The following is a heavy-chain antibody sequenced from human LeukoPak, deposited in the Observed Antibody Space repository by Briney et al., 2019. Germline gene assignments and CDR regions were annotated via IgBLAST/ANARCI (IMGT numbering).Heavy chain of an antibody. V-gene: IGHV3-7*01. Sequence: GVSLRLSCAASGFTFSNYWMSWVRQAPGKGLEWVANINQDGSVKYYVDSLRGRFTISRDNAKISLYLQVNSLRVEDTAVYFCARVGYSSSSMDYWGQGTLVTVSS. CDR1: GFTFSNYW. CDR3: ARVGYSSSSMDY. J-gene: IGHJ4*02. D-gene: IGHD6-13*01. CDR2: INQDGSVK.